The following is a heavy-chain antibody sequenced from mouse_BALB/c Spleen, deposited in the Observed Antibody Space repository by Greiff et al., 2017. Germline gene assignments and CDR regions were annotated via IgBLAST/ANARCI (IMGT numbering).Heavy chain of an antibody. J-gene: IGHJ4*01. CDR1: GFTFSSYT. Sequence: EVHLVESGGGLVQPGGSLKLSCAASGFTFSSYTMSWVRQTPEKRLEWVAYISNGGGSTYYPDTVKGRFTISRDNAKNTLYLQMSSLKSEDTAMYYCARHLIYYDYERAMDYWGQGTSVTVSS. CDR3: ARHLIYYDYERAMDY. CDR2: ISNGGGST. V-gene: IGHV5-12-2*01. D-gene: IGHD2-4*01.